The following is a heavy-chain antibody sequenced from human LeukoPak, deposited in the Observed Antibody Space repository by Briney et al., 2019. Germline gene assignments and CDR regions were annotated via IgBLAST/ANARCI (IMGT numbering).Heavy chain of an antibody. J-gene: IGHJ5*02. CDR1: GWAFNDYY. Sequence: SETLSLTCAVYGWAFNDYYWNWIRQPPGKGLEWIGEINARGDTNFNPSLNSRVTISVDTSKSQFSLRLTSMIAADTAVYYCARGQVPAARGYNWFDPWGQGTLVTVSS. V-gene: IGHV4-34*01. CDR2: INARGDT. CDR3: ARGQVPAARGYNWFDP. D-gene: IGHD2-2*01.